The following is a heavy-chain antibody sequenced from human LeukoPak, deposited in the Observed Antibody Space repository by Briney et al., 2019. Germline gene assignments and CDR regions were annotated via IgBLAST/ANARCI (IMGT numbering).Heavy chain of an antibody. D-gene: IGHD3-22*01. CDR1: GGSISSYY. CDR2: IYTSGST. CDR3: ARVERITMIVVVKAQYYYYMDV. Sequence: SETLSLTCTVSGGSISSYYWSWIRQPAGKGLEWIGRIYTSGSTNYNPSLKSRVTISVDTSKNQFSLKLSSVTAADTAVYYCARVERITMIVVVKAQYYYYMDVWGKGTTVTVSS. J-gene: IGHJ6*03. V-gene: IGHV4-4*07.